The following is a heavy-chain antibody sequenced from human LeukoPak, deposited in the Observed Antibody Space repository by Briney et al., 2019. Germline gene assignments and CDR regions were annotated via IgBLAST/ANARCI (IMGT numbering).Heavy chain of an antibody. CDR2: IWSDKSNR. CDR3: AKDAQRGFDYSNSLEY. D-gene: IGHD4-11*01. V-gene: IGHV3-33*06. CDR1: GFIFNHHA. Sequence: GGSLRLSCAASGFIFNHHAMHWVRQAPGKGLEWVAVIWSDKSNRFYADSVRGRFTISRDDSRKTVYLQMDTMTVEDTAVYYCAKDAQRGFDYSNSLEYWGQGALVTVAS. J-gene: IGHJ4*02.